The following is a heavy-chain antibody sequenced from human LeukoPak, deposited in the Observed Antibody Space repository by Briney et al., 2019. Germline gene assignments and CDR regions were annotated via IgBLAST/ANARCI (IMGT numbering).Heavy chain of an antibody. CDR3: ARGYSYGEYYFDY. V-gene: IGHV3-23*01. J-gene: IGHJ4*02. CDR1: GFTFSTYG. CDR2: ITGSATST. Sequence: GGTLRLSCAASGFTFSTYGMHWVRQAPGKGLEWVSGITGSATSTYYSDSVKGRFTISRDNSKNTMYLQMNSLRAEDTAVYYCARGYSYGEYYFDYWGQGTLVTVSS. D-gene: IGHD5-18*01.